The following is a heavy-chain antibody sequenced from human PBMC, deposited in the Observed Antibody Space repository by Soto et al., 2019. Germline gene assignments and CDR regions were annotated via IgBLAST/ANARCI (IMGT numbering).Heavy chain of an antibody. J-gene: IGHJ3*02. CDR1: GGSISSYY. CDR3: ARDMYTSGVPHAFDI. V-gene: IGHV4-59*01. D-gene: IGHD6-19*01. Sequence: SETLSLTCIVSGGSISSYYWSWIRQPPGKGLEWIGYIYYTGSTSYNPSLKSRVTISVDTSKNQFSLKLTSVNAADTAVYYCARDMYTSGVPHAFDIWGQGTMDTVSS. CDR2: IYYTGST.